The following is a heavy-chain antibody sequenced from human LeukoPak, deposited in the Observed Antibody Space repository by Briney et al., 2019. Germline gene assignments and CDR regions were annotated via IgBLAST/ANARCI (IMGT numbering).Heavy chain of an antibody. Sequence: GGSLRLSCAASGFTFSSYDMNWVRQAPGKGLEGVLYIRSSSSSIYYADSVKGRFTISRDNAKNSLYLQMNSLRAEDTAVYYCARDSDYGDLIFDYWGQGTLVSVSS. CDR3: ARDSDYGDLIFDY. CDR1: GFTFSSYD. D-gene: IGHD4-17*01. J-gene: IGHJ4*02. V-gene: IGHV3-48*01. CDR2: IRSSSSSI.